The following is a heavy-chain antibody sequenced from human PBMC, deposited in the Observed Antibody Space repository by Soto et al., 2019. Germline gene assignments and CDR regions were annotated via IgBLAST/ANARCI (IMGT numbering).Heavy chain of an antibody. Sequence: QVRLQESGPGPVQPSQTLSLSCTVSGAPITSGGSYWTWIRQQPGKGLEWLGYIYYNGNTKYNPSLNSRLTMSLDTSDNQFSLNLESVTAADTAVYFCVTNRGDYDGSFFARWGQGTLVTVSS. J-gene: IGHJ4*02. CDR3: VTNRGDYDGSFFAR. V-gene: IGHV4-31*04. CDR2: IYYNGNT. CDR1: GAPITSGGSY. D-gene: IGHD4-17*01.